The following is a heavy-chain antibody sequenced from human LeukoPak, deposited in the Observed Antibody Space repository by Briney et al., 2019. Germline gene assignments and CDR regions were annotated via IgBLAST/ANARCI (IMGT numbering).Heavy chain of an antibody. CDR2: INHSGST. V-gene: IGHV4-34*01. Sequence: SETLSLTCAVYGGSFSGYYWSWIRQPPGKGLERIGEINHSGSTNYNPSLKSRVTISVDTSKNQFSLKLSSVTAADTAVYYCARGYAPKYCSGGSCPRYFGLWGRGTLVTVSS. CDR3: ARGYAPKYCSGGSCPRYFGL. CDR1: GGSFSGYY. D-gene: IGHD2-15*01. J-gene: IGHJ2*01.